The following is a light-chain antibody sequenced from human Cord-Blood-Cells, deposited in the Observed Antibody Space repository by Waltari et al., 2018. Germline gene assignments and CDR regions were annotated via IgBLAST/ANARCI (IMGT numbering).Light chain of an antibody. CDR3: SSYTSSSTWV. V-gene: IGLV2-14*01. Sequence: QSALTQPASVSGSPGQSITISCTGTSSDVGGSNYVPWYQQHPGKAPKLMIYDVSKRPSGVSNRFSGSKSGNTASLTISGLQAEDEADYYCSSYTSSSTWVFGGGTKLTFL. CDR2: DVS. CDR1: SSDVGGSNY. J-gene: IGLJ3*02.